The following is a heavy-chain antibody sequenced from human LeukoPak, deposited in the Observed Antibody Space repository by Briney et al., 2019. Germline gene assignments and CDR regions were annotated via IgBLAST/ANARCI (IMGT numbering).Heavy chain of an antibody. CDR3: ARDGCASCYHWDAFDI. CDR1: GFTFSSYG. V-gene: IGHV3-23*01. Sequence: GGSLRLSCAASGFTFSSYGMSWVRQAPGKGLEWVSAISGSGGSKYYADSAKGRFTISRDNSKHTLYLQMNSLRAEDTAVYYCARDGCASCYHWDAFDIWGQGTMVTVSS. CDR2: ISGSGGSK. D-gene: IGHD2-2*01. J-gene: IGHJ3*02.